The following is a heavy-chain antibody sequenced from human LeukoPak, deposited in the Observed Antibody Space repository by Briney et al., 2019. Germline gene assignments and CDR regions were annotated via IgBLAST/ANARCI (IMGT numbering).Heavy chain of an antibody. J-gene: IGHJ6*03. CDR1: GFTFSSYG. V-gene: IGHV3-30*02. Sequence: GGSLRLSCAASGFTFSSYGMHWVRQAPGKGLEWVAFIRYDGSNKYYADSVKGRFTISRDNSKNTLSLQMNSLRAEDTAVYYCAKVPYYYGSGSYHLDVWGKGTTVTVSS. CDR3: AKVPYYYGSGSYHLDV. D-gene: IGHD3-10*01. CDR2: IRYDGSNK.